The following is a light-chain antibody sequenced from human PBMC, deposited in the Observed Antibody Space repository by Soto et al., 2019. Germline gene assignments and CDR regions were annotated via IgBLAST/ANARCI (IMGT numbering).Light chain of an antibody. V-gene: IGLV2-23*02. Sequence: QSALTQPASVSGSPGQSITISCTGTSSDVGSYNLVSWYQQHPGKAPKLMIYEVSKRPSGVSNRFSGSKSGNTASLTISELQAEDEADYYCCSYAGSSSWVFGGGTKLTVL. CDR1: SSDVGSYNL. CDR2: EVS. CDR3: CSYAGSSSWV. J-gene: IGLJ3*02.